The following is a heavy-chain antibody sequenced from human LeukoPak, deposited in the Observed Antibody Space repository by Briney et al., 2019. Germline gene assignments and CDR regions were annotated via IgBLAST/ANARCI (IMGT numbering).Heavy chain of an antibody. CDR3: ARPDYYDSSGYSSFDY. CDR2: ISSSSSYI. CDR1: GFTFSSYS. Sequence: GGSLRLSCAASGFTFSSYSMNWVRQAPGKGLEWVSSISSSSSYIYYADSVKGRFTISRDNAKNSLYLQMNSLRAEDTAVYYCARPDYYDSSGYSSFDYWGQGTLVTVSS. J-gene: IGHJ4*02. V-gene: IGHV3-21*01. D-gene: IGHD3-22*01.